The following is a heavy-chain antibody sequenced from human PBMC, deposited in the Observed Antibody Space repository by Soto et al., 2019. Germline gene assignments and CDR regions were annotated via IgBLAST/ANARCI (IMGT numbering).Heavy chain of an antibody. Sequence: ASVKVSCKASGYTFTSYGISGVRQAPGQGLEWMGWISAYNGNTDYAQKFQGRVTITRDTSASTAYMELSSLRSEDTAVYYCARDGPIYDILSARYFYGMDVWGQGTTVTVSS. CDR3: ARDGPIYDILSARYFYGMDV. CDR2: ISAYNGNT. J-gene: IGHJ6*02. CDR1: GYTFTSYG. D-gene: IGHD3-9*01. V-gene: IGHV1-18*01.